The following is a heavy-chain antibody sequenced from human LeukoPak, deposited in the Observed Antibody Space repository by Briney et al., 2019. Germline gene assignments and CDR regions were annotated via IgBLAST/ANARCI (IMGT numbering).Heavy chain of an antibody. CDR3: ARYGILRFLEWPNNWFDP. Sequence: PSETLSLTCTVSGGSIRSTNYYWGWIRQPPGKGLEWIGSIYYSGSTYYNPSLKSRVTISVDTSKNQFSLKLNSVTAADTAVYYCARYGILRFLEWPNNWFDPWGQGTLVTVSS. D-gene: IGHD3-3*01. CDR1: GGSIRSTNYY. CDR2: IYYSGST. V-gene: IGHV4-39*07. J-gene: IGHJ5*02.